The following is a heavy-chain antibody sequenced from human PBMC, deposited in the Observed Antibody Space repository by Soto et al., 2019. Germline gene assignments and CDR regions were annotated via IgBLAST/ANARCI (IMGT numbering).Heavy chain of an antibody. D-gene: IGHD4-17*01. CDR1: GYTFTSYG. CDR3: ARATVTTCHDY. J-gene: IGHJ4*02. CDR2: ISAYNGNT. V-gene: IGHV1-18*04. Sequence: ASVKVSCKASGYTFTSYGISWVRQAPGQGHEWKGWISAYNGNTNYAQKLQDRVTMTTDTSTSTAYMELRSLRSDDTAVYYCARATVTTCHDYWGQGTLVTVSS.